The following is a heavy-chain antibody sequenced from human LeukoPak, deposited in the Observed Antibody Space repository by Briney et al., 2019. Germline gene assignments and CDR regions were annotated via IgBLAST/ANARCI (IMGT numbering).Heavy chain of an antibody. CDR1: GGTFSSYA. D-gene: IGHD3-22*01. CDR3: ASDGVDYYDSSGSSQFDY. J-gene: IGHJ4*02. V-gene: IGHV1-69*04. Sequence: SVKVSCKASGGTFSSYAISWVRQAPGQGLEWMGRIIPNFGIANYAQKFQGRVTITADKSTSTAYMELSSLRSEDTAVYYCASDGVDYYDSSGSSQFDYWGQGTLVTVSS. CDR2: IIPNFGIA.